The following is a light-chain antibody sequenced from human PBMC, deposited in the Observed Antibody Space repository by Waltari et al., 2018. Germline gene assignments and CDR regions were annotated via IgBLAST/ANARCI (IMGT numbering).Light chain of an antibody. Sequence: EIVLTQSPGTLSVSPGERVTVSCRASQTITGSWLTWYHQKPGQAPRLLIYGASNRAPRIPDRFSGSGSGTDFTRTISRLEPEDSAVYYCQQYDGSVVTFGGGTKVEIK. CDR3: QQYDGSVVT. CDR2: GAS. V-gene: IGKV3-20*01. CDR1: QTITGSW. J-gene: IGKJ4*01.